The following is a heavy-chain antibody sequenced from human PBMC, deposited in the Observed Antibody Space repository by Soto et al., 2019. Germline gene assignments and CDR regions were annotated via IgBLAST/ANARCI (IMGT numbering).Heavy chain of an antibody. CDR1: GGTFSSYA. V-gene: IGHV1-69*13. CDR2: IIPIFGTA. Sequence: GASVKVSCKASGGTFSSYAISWVRQAPGQGLEWMGGIIPIFGTANYAQKFQGRVTITADESTSTAYMELSSLRSEDTAVYYCARDGGYCSGGSCPQTGYYYYGMDVWGQGTTVTVSS. J-gene: IGHJ6*02. D-gene: IGHD2-15*01. CDR3: ARDGGYCSGGSCPQTGYYYYGMDV.